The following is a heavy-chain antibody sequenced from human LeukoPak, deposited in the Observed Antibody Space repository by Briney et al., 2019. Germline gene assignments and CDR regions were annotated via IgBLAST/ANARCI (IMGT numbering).Heavy chain of an antibody. V-gene: IGHV4-34*01. CDR3: ARVSPRIAAAGTPSFTDY. Sequence: SETLSLTCAVYGVSFSGYYWSWLRQHPGKGLEWIGEINHSGSNNYNPSLKSRVTISVDTSKNQFSLKLSSVTAADTAVYYCARVSPRIAAAGTPSFTDYWGQGTVVTVSS. J-gene: IGHJ4*02. CDR1: GVSFSGYY. CDR2: INHSGSN. D-gene: IGHD6-13*01.